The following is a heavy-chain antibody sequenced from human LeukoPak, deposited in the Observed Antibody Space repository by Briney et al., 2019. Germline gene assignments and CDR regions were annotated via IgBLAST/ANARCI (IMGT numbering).Heavy chain of an antibody. CDR3: ARGRFGGYEYFDY. J-gene: IGHJ4*02. Sequence: GESLKISCKGSGYRFTSYWIGWVRQMPGKGLEWMGIIYPGDSDTRYSPSFQGQVTISADNSISTAYLQWSSPKASDTAMYYCARGRFGGYEYFDYWGQGTLVTVSS. D-gene: IGHD3-10*01. CDR1: GYRFTSYW. V-gene: IGHV5-51*01. CDR2: IYPGDSDT.